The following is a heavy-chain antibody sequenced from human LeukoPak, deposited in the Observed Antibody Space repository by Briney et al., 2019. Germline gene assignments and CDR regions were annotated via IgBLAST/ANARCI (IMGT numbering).Heavy chain of an antibody. CDR1: GFTFSDYY. CDR2: ISSSGSTI. D-gene: IGHD3-10*01. CDR3: ARDRATMVRGVIMPGPVYYYMDV. Sequence: GGSLRLSCAASGFTFSDYYMSWIRQAPGKGLEWVSYISSSGSTIYYADSVKGRSTISRDNAKNSLYLQMNSLRAEDTAVYYCARDRATMVRGVIMPGPVYYYMDVWGKGTTVTISS. V-gene: IGHV3-11*01. J-gene: IGHJ6*03.